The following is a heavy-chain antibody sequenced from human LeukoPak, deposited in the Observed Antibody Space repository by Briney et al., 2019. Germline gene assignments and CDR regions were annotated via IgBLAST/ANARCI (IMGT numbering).Heavy chain of an antibody. CDR3: ARAGTNLGDYGY. CDR2: MFHSGNN. Sequence: PSETLSLTCTVSGYSITSGYYWAWIRQPPGKGLEWVATMFHSGNNYYNPSLKSRITTSVDTSQNQFSLKLTSVTAADTAVYYCARAGTNLGDYGYWGQGTLVTVSS. CDR1: GYSITSGYY. J-gene: IGHJ4*02. D-gene: IGHD4-17*01. V-gene: IGHV4-38-2*02.